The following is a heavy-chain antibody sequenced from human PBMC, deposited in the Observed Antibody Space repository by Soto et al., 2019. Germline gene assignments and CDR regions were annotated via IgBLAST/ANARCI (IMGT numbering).Heavy chain of an antibody. Sequence: EVQLLESGGGLVQPGGSLRLSCAASGFTFSSYAMSWVRQAPGKGLEWVSAISGSGGSTYYADSVKGRFTISRDNSKNTLYLQMNSLRAEDTAVYYCVKDSSPRRGYSYGAPYFDYWGQGTLVTVSS. V-gene: IGHV3-23*01. CDR1: GFTFSSYA. CDR3: VKDSSPRRGYSYGAPYFDY. CDR2: ISGSGGST. J-gene: IGHJ4*02. D-gene: IGHD5-18*01.